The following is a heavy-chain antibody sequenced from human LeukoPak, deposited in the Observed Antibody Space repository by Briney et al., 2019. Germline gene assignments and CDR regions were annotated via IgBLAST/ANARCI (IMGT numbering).Heavy chain of an antibody. J-gene: IGHJ6*03. CDR3: ARANYGGNPYYYYYYMDV. CDR1: GGSLSGYY. Sequence: SETLSLTCAVYGGSLSGYYWSWIRQPPGKGLEWIGEINHGGSNNYIPSLKSRVTISVDTSKNQFSLKLSSVTAAATAVYSCARANYGGNPYYYYYYMDVWGKGTTVTVSS. D-gene: IGHD4-23*01. V-gene: IGHV4-34*01. CDR2: INHGGSN.